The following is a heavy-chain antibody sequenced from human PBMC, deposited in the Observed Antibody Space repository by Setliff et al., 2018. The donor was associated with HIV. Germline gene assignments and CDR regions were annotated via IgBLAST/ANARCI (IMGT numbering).Heavy chain of an antibody. D-gene: IGHD3-3*01. CDR1: GFTFRNYK. CDR3: ARDYLYYNLYNGSPVYGMDV. CDR2: ISIGSGGAI. Sequence: GGSLRFSCAASGFTFRNYKFNWVRQAPGRGLEWVSSISIGSGGAIDYADSVQGRFTISRDNSKNSLYLQMNSLRVEDTAVYYCARDYLYYNLYNGSPVYGMDVWGQGTTVTVS. J-gene: IGHJ6*02. V-gene: IGHV3-48*03.